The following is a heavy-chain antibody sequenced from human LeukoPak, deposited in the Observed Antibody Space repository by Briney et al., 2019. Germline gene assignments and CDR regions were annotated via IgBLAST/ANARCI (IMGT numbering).Heavy chain of an antibody. V-gene: IGHV3-11*06. J-gene: IGHJ4*02. D-gene: IGHD3-10*01. CDR2: ISSSSGYT. CDR3: ARYGSGNFNDY. CDR1: GFTFSDYY. Sequence: GGSLRLSCAASGFTFSDYYMSWIRQAPGKGLEWVSYISSSSGYTNYADSVKGRFTISRDNAKNSLYLQMNSLRAEDTAVYYCARYGSGNFNDYWGQGTLVTVSS.